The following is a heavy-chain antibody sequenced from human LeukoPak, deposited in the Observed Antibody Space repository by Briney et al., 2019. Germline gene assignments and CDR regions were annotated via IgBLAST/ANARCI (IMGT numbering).Heavy chain of an antibody. J-gene: IGHJ6*02. CDR3: ARDRDFGWLLLLHYYYYYGMDV. V-gene: IGHV1-18*01. CDR1: GYTFTSYG. Sequence: ASVKVSCQASGYTFTSYGISWVRQAPGQGREWMGWISAYSGNTNYAQKLQGRVTMTTDTSTSTDYMELRSLRSDHTAVYYCARDRDFGWLLLLHYYYYYGMDVWGQGTTVTVSS. D-gene: IGHD3-9*01. CDR2: ISAYSGNT.